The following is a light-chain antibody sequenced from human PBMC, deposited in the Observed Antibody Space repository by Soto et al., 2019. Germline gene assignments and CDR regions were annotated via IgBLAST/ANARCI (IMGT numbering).Light chain of an antibody. J-gene: IGKJ5*01. CDR2: DAF. CDR1: QSVRNDH. CDR3: QQRSSWPIT. Sequence: EIVLTQSPGPLSLSPGERATLSCRSSQSVRNDHVAWYQQKTGQAPRLLIHDAFSRATGIPDRFSGSGSGTDCTLSISSLEPEDVAVYYCQQRSSWPITLGQGTRLEIK. V-gene: IGKV3D-20*02.